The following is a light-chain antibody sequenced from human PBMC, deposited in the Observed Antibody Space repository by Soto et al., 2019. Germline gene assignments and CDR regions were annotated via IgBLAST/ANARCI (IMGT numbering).Light chain of an antibody. V-gene: IGKV1-9*01. Sequence: DIQLTQSPSFLSAYVGDRVAITCRDSQDISSHLVWYQQKPGEAPQLLIFAASTLQSGVPSRFSGSRSETEFTLTIDGLQPEDFATYDGQQFNSYPSTFGQGTR. CDR1: QDISSH. J-gene: IGKJ5*01. CDR3: QQFNSYPST. CDR2: AAS.